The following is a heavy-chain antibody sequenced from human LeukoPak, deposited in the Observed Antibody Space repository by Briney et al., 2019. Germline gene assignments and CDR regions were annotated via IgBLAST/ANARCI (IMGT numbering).Heavy chain of an antibody. CDR3: ATDNILTGYSPKY. V-gene: IGHV1-24*01. D-gene: IGHD3-9*01. Sequence: ASVKVSCKVSGYTLTELSMHWVRQTPGKGLEWMGGFDPEEGETVFAQKFQGRVTMTEDTSTDTAYMELSSLRSEDSAVYYCATDNILTGYSPKYWGQGTLVTVS. CDR2: FDPEEGET. CDR1: GYTLTELS. J-gene: IGHJ4*02.